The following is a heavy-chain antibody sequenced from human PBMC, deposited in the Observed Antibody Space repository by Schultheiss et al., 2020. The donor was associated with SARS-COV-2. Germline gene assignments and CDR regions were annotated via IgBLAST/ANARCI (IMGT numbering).Heavy chain of an antibody. CDR3: ARQIAGAVAGSWDY. Sequence: SETLSLTCTVSGGSISSYYWSWIRQPPGKGLEWIGYIYYSGSTYYNPSLKSRVTISVDTSKNQFSLKLSSVTAADTAVYYCARQIAGAVAGSWDYWGQGTLVTVSS. CDR1: GGSISSYY. V-gene: IGHV4-59*08. D-gene: IGHD6-19*01. CDR2: IYYSGST. J-gene: IGHJ4*02.